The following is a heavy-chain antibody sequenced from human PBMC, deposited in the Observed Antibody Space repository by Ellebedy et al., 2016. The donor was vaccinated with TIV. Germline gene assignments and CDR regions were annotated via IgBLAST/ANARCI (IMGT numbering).Heavy chain of an antibody. CDR3: ATLGGDGYNFDY. D-gene: IGHD5-24*01. V-gene: IGHV4-61*05. CDR2: IYYSGST. J-gene: IGHJ4*02. CDR1: GGSISSSSYY. Sequence: SETLSLXXTVSGGSISSSSYYWGWIRQPPGKGLEWIGYIYYSGSTNYNPSLKSRVTISGDTSKNQFSLKLSSVTAADTAVYYCATLGGDGYNFDYWGQGTLVTVSS.